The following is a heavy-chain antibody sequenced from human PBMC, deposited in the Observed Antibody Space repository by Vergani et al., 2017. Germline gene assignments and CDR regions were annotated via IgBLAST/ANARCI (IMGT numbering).Heavy chain of an antibody. Sequence: QVQLQESGPGLVKPSETLSLTCTVSGGSISSYYWSWIRQPPGKGLEWIGYIYYSGSTNYNPSLKSRVTISVDTSKNQFSLKLSSVTAAETAVYYCAATYYYGSGSLDYWGQGSLVTVSS. V-gene: IGHV4-59*01. J-gene: IGHJ4*02. CDR2: IYYSGST. CDR1: GGSISSYY. D-gene: IGHD3-10*01. CDR3: AATYYYGSGSLDY.